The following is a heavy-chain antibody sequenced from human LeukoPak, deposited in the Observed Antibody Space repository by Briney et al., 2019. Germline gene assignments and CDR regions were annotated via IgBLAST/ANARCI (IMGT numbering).Heavy chain of an antibody. CDR3: AKDWGPEFASGSSYLDS. V-gene: IGHV3-74*01. CDR2: INSDGSST. Sequence: GGSLRLSCAASGFTFSSYWMHWVRQAPGKGLVWVSRINSDGSSTSYADSVKGRFTISRDNSRNTLYLQMNGLRPEDTAVYFCAKDWGPEFASGSSYLDSWGQGILVTVSS. CDR1: GFTFSSYW. J-gene: IGHJ4*02. D-gene: IGHD3-10*01.